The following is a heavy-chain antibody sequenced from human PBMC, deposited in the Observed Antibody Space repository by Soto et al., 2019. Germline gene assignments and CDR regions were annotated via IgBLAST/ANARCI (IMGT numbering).Heavy chain of an antibody. D-gene: IGHD3-16*01. V-gene: IGHV4-59*01. CDR1: GGSISSYF. CDR3: ANVNWYFDL. J-gene: IGHJ2*01. CDR2: ISYSGST. Sequence: QVQLQESGPGLVKPSETLSLTCTVSGGSISSYFWSWVRQPPGKGLEWIGYISYSGSTNYNPSLKSRVTISVDTSKNQFSLQLSSVTAADTAVYYCANVNWYFDLWCRGTLVTVSS.